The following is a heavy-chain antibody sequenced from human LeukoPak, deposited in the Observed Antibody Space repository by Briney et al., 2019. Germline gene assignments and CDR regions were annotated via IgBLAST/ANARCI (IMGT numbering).Heavy chain of an antibody. J-gene: IGHJ6*02. CDR2: TYYGSKWYN. CDR1: GDRVSTNNAA. CDR3: AREKVVIAATHYYGMDV. Sequence: SQTLSLTCAISGDRVSTNNAAWSWIRQSPSRGLEWLGRTYYGSKWYNYYAGSVKSRIIFNPDTSKNQFSLQLKSVTPEDTAAYYCAREKVVIAATHYYGMDVWGQGTTVTVSS. D-gene: IGHD2-15*01. V-gene: IGHV6-1*01.